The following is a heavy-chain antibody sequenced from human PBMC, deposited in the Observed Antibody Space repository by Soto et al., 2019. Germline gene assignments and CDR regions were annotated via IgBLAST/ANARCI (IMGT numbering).Heavy chain of an antibody. J-gene: IGHJ5*02. CDR3: ARDIEYYYDSSGSNWFDP. D-gene: IGHD3-22*01. Sequence: GGSLRLSCAASGFTFSDYYMSWIRQAPGKGLEWVSYISSSGSTIYYADSVKGRFTISRDNAKNSLYLQMNSLRAEDTDVYYCARDIEYYYDSSGSNWFDPWGQGTLVTVSS. V-gene: IGHV3-11*01. CDR2: ISSSGSTI. CDR1: GFTFSDYY.